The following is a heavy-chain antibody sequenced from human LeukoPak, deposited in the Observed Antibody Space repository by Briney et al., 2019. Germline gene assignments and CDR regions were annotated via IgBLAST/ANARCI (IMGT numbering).Heavy chain of an antibody. V-gene: IGHV1-69*04. J-gene: IGHJ4*02. D-gene: IGHD2-8*02. CDR3: ARPPTGRYYFDY. CDR2: IIPILGIA. Sequence: ASVKVSCKASGYTFTSYAISWVRQAPGQGLEWMGRIIPILGIANYAQKFQGRVTITADKSTSTAYMELSSLRSEDTAVYYCARPPTGRYYFDYWGQGTLVTVSS. CDR1: GYTFTSYA.